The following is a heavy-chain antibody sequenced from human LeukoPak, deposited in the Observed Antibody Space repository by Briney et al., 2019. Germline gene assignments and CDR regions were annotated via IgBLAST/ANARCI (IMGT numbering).Heavy chain of an antibody. Sequence: SETQSLTCTVSGGSISSYYWSWIRQPPGKGLEWIGYIYYSGSTNYNPSLKSRVTISVDTSKNQFSLKLSSVTAADTAVYYCARDGGGEYYFDYWGQGTLVTVSS. J-gene: IGHJ4*02. CDR1: GGSISSYY. D-gene: IGHD3-16*01. V-gene: IGHV4-59*01. CDR3: ARDGGGEYYFDY. CDR2: IYYSGST.